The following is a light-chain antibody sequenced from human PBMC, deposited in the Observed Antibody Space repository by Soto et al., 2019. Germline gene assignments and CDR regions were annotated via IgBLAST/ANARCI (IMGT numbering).Light chain of an antibody. CDR3: QQRSNWPRYT. CDR1: QSVSSY. V-gene: IGKV3-11*01. J-gene: IGKJ2*01. Sequence: EIVLTQSPATLSLSPGERATLSCRASQSVSSYLAWYQQKPGQAPRLLIYDASNRATGIPARFSGSGSGTDFALSIRGVGHEDFAVYYCQQRSNWPRYTFGQGTKLEIK. CDR2: DAS.